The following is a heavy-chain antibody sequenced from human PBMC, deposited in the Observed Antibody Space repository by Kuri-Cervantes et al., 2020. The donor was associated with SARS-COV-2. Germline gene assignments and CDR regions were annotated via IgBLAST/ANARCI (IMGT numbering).Heavy chain of an antibody. CDR3: ARQWELPNLGDFDY. CDR2: ISSSGSTI. D-gene: IGHD1-26*01. J-gene: IGHJ4*02. CDR1: GFTFSSYS. V-gene: IGHV3-48*04. Sequence: GESLKISCAASGFTFSSYSMNWVRQAPGKGLEWVSYISSSGSTIYCADSVKGRFTISRDNAKNSLYLQMNSLRAEDTAVYYCARQWELPNLGDFDYWGQGTLVTVSS.